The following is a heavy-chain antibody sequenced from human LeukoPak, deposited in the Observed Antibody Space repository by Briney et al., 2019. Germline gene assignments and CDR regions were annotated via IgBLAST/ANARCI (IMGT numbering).Heavy chain of an antibody. CDR3: AREADRGSYPGGFDY. J-gene: IGHJ4*02. CDR2: INHSGST. V-gene: IGHV4-34*01. D-gene: IGHD1-26*01. Sequence: SETLSLTCAVYGGSFSGYYWSWIRQPPGKGLEWIGEINHSGSTNYNPSLKSRVTMSVDTSKNQFSLKLSSVTAADTAVYYCAREADRGSYPGGFDYWGQGTLVTVSS. CDR1: GGSFSGYY.